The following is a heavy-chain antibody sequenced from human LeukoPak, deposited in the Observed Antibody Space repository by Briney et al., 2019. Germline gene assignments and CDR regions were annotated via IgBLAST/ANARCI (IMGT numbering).Heavy chain of an antibody. CDR2: INHSGRT. Sequence: SETLSLTCAVYGGSFSGYYWSWIRQPPGKGLEWIGEINHSGRTNYNPSLKSRVTISVDTSKNQFSLKLSSVTAADTAVYYCARHGLGYSSSWYQFDPWGQGTLVTVSS. J-gene: IGHJ5*02. CDR1: GGSFSGYY. V-gene: IGHV4-34*01. D-gene: IGHD6-13*01. CDR3: ARHGLGYSSSWYQFDP.